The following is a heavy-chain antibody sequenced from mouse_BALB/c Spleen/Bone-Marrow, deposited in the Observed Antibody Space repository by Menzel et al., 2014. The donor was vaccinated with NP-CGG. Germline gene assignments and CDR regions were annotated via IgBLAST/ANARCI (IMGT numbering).Heavy chain of an antibody. CDR2: INPNNGRT. D-gene: IGHD3-3*01. CDR3: ARGGRAMAF. J-gene: IGHJ4*01. V-gene: IGHV1S81*02. Sequence: QVQLKHSGAALVKPGASVNLSCRASGFTFTTYWIHWVKQRPGQGLEWIGEINPNNGRTNYNERFKTKATLTVDKSSSTAYMQLSSLTSEDSAVYYCARGGRAMAFWGQGTSVTVSS. CDR1: GFTFTTYW.